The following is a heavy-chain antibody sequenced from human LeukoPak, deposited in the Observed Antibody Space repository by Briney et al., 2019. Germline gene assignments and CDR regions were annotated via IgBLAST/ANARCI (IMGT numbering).Heavy chain of an antibody. CDR2: IYYSGST. Sequence: SETLSLTCTVSGGSLSSSSYYWGWIRQPPGKGLEWIGSIYYSGSTYYNPSLKSRVTISVDTSKNQFSLKLSSVTAADTAVYYCARLATRYYYDSSGPFDYWGQGTLVTVSS. V-gene: IGHV4-39*01. CDR1: GGSLSSSSYY. D-gene: IGHD3-22*01. J-gene: IGHJ4*02. CDR3: ARLATRYYYDSSGPFDY.